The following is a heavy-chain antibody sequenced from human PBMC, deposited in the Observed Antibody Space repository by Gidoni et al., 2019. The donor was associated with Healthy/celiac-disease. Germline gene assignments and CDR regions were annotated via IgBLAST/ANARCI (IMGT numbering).Heavy chain of an antibody. CDR1: GFPFSDYY. CDR2: ISSSSSYT. J-gene: IGHJ4*02. CDR3: ARDGITGTYPPAY. V-gene: IGHV3-11*06. Sequence: QVQLVESGGGLVKPGGSLRLSCAASGFPFSDYYMSWIRQAPGKGLEWVSYISSSSSYTNYADSVKGRFTISRDNAKNSLYLQMNSLRAEDTAVYYCARDGITGTYPPAYWGQGTLVTVSS. D-gene: IGHD1-7*01.